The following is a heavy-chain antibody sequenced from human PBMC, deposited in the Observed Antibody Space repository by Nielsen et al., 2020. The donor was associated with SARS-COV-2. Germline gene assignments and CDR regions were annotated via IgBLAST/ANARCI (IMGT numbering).Heavy chain of an antibody. CDR2: INSNSGSI. V-gene: IGHV3-9*01. J-gene: IGHJ4*02. Sequence: LSCAGSGFTFDDYAMHWVPQAPGKGLEWVSGINSNSGSIVYADSVKGRFTISRDNAKGSLYLQMNSLRAEDTALYYCAKAQAYDSSGYYSITNYFDYWGQGTLVTVAS. D-gene: IGHD3-22*01. CDR1: GFTFDDYA. CDR3: AKAQAYDSSGYYSITNYFDY.